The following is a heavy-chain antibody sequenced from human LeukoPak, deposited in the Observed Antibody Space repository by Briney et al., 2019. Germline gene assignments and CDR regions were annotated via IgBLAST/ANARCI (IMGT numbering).Heavy chain of an antibody. D-gene: IGHD3-3*01. J-gene: IGHJ3*02. CDR3: AKDGDSHAFDI. Sequence: GGSLRLSCAASGFTFDDYAMHWVRQAPGKGLEWVSGISWNSGSIGYADSVKGRFTISRDNSKNTLYLQMNSLRAEDTAVYYCAKDGDSHAFDIWGQGTMVTVSS. CDR2: ISWNSGSI. CDR1: GFTFDDYA. V-gene: IGHV3-9*01.